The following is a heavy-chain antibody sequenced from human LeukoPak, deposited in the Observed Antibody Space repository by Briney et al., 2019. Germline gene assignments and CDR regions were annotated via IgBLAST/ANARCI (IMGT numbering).Heavy chain of an antibody. CDR2: ISYDGSNK. J-gene: IGHJ4*02. Sequence: VISYDGSNKYYADSVKGRFTISRDNSKNTLYLQMNSLRAEDTAVYYCASLPGYSSGWYVDFDYWGQGTLVTVSS. V-gene: IGHV3-30-3*01. CDR3: ASLPGYSSGWYVDFDY. D-gene: IGHD6-19*01.